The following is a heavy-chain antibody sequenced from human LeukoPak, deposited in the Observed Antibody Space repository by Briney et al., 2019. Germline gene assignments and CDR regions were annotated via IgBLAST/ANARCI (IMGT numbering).Heavy chain of an antibody. CDR3: ARERGNDSSGYYHDAFDI. Sequence: SETLSLTCTVSGGSISSYYWSWIRQPPGKGLEWIGYIYYSGSTYYNPSLKSRVTISVDTSKNQFSLKLSSVTAADTAVYYCARERGNDSSGYYHDAFDIWGQGTMVTVSS. D-gene: IGHD3-22*01. CDR2: IYYSGST. J-gene: IGHJ3*02. V-gene: IGHV4-59*12. CDR1: GGSISSYY.